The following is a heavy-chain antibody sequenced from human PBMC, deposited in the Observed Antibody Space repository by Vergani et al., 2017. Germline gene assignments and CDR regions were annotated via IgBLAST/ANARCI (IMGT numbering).Heavy chain of an antibody. CDR1: GFTFSSYA. CDR3: AKMVAATGYYYYYMDV. CDR2: ISGSGGST. Sequence: EVQLVESGGGLVQPGGSLRLSCAASGFTFSSYAMSWVRQAPGTGLEWVSAISGSGGSTYYADSVKGRFTISRDNSKNTLYLQMNSLRAEDKAVYYCAKMVAATGYYYYYMDVWGKGTTVTVSS. J-gene: IGHJ6*03. D-gene: IGHD2-15*01. V-gene: IGHV3-23*04.